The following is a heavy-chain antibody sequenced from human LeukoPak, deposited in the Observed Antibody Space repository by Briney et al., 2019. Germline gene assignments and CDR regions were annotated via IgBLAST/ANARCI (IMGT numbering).Heavy chain of an antibody. CDR1: GFTFSIYA. Sequence: GGSLRLSCAASGFTFSIYAMSWVRQAPGKGLEWVSYISSSSSTIYYADSVKGRFTISRDNAKNSLYLQMNSLRAEDTAVYYCARDPNWGLGWFDPWGQGTLVTVSS. D-gene: IGHD7-27*01. V-gene: IGHV3-48*01. CDR2: ISSSSSTI. CDR3: ARDPNWGLGWFDP. J-gene: IGHJ5*02.